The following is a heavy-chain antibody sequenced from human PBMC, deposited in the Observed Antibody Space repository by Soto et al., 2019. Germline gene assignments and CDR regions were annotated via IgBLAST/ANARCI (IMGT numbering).Heavy chain of an antibody. CDR1: GFTFSDSV. J-gene: IGHJ4*02. CDR3: APGADRTKVRLG. D-gene: IGHD1-7*01. CDR2: MSGDGRT. V-gene: IGHV3-23*01. Sequence: GFTFSDSVMAWVRQAPGKGLEWLSVMSGDGRTRYALSVTGRFTISRDNSKNTLYLQMRSLRAEDTAVYYCAPGADRTKVRLGWGQGTLVTVSS.